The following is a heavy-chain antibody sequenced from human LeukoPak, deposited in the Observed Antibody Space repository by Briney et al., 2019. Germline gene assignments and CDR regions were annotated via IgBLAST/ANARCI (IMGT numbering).Heavy chain of an antibody. V-gene: IGHV3-48*03. D-gene: IGHD6-6*01. CDR2: ISRSGSTI. J-gene: IGHJ4*02. CDR1: GFTFSSYE. Sequence: GGSLRLSCAVSGFTFSSYEMNWVRQAPGEGLEWVSYISRSGSTIKFADSVKGRFTISRDNSKNTLYLQMNSLRAEDTAVYYCAKDPDDSSSSDTLFDYWGQGTLVTVSS. CDR3: AKDPDDSSSSDTLFDY.